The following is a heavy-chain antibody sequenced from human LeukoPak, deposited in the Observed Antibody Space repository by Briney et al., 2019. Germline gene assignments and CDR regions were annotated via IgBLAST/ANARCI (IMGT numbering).Heavy chain of an antibody. Sequence: ASETLSLTCAVYGGSFSGYYWSWIRQPPGKGLEWIGEINHSGSTAYNPSLKSRVTISVDTSKNQFSLKLTSVTAADTAVYYCARGYCSGGSCYRYYRTDYWGQGILVTVSS. CDR1: GGSFSGYY. CDR3: ARGYCSGGSCYRYYRTDY. D-gene: IGHD2-15*01. V-gene: IGHV4-34*01. CDR2: INHSGST. J-gene: IGHJ4*02.